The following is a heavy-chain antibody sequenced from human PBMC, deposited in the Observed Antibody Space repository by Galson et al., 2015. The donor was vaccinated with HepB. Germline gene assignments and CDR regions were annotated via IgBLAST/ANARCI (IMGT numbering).Heavy chain of an antibody. D-gene: IGHD3-10*01. J-gene: IGHJ6*02. CDR3: ARGRTWFGNGLDV. Sequence: TLSLTCVISGDSITSGGHSCNWIRQPPGKGLEWIGFIQQSGSTYYNPSLKSRVTISIDNSKNQFSLKLSSVTAADTAVYYCARGRTWFGNGLDVWGQGTTVTVSS. CDR1: GDSITSGGHS. V-gene: IGHV4-30-2*01. CDR2: IQQSGST.